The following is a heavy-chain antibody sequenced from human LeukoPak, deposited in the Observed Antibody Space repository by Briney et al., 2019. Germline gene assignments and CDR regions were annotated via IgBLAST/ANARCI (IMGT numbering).Heavy chain of an antibody. CDR2: ISGSGGST. D-gene: IGHD6-13*01. CDR3: AKDHRPGYSSSWYLDAFDI. J-gene: IGHJ3*02. CDR1: GFTFSSYA. V-gene: IGHV3-23*01. Sequence: GRSLRLSCAASGFTFSSYAMSWVRQAPGKGLEWVSAISGSGGSTYYADSVKGRFTISRDNSKNTLYRQMNSLRAEDTAVYYCAKDHRPGYSSSWYLDAFDIWGQGTMVTVSS.